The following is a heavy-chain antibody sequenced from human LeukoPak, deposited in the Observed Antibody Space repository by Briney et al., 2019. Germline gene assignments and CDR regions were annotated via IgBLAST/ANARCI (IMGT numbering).Heavy chain of an antibody. V-gene: IGHV4-59*12. D-gene: IGHD3-16*02. J-gene: IGHJ4*02. CDR2: IYYNGTT. CDR3: ARAQEDDYVWGSYRQHYFDY. CDR1: RDSISSFY. Sequence: SETLSLTCTVSRDSISSFYWSWIRQTPGKGLEWIGYIYYNGTTNYNPSLKSRVIMSVDTSKNQFSLKLTSVTAADTAVYYCARAQEDDYVWGSYRQHYFDYWGQGTLVTVSS.